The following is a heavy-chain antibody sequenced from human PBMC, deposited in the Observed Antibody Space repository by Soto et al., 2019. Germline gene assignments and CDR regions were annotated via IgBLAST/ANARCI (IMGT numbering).Heavy chain of an antibody. Sequence: ASVKVSCKASGYAFNTYGISWVRQAPGQGLEWMGWISAYDGSTKDVQKFQGRVTMSTDTSTSTAYMELRSLGSDDTAVYYCARDYLAPRPGWFDPWGQGTLVTVSS. CDR2: ISAYDGST. V-gene: IGHV1-18*01. CDR3: ARDYLAPRPGWFDP. CDR1: GYAFNTYG. D-gene: IGHD6-6*01. J-gene: IGHJ5*02.